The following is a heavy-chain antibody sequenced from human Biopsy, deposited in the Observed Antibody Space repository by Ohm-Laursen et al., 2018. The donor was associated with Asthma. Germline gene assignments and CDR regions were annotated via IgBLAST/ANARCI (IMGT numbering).Heavy chain of an antibody. CDR2: IYYSGTT. J-gene: IGHJ6*02. D-gene: IGHD6-13*01. Sequence: SDTLSLTCSLSSGSGGYMRSGNYYWGWIRQPPGKGLEWIGSIYYSGTTYYNPSLRSRVTVSEDTSKNQFSLKLTSVTAADTAVYYCVRGSSSWHHGPFHYYYGLDVWGQGTTATVSS. CDR3: VRGSSSWHHGPFHYYYGLDV. CDR1: SGSGGYMRSGNYY. V-gene: IGHV4-39*01.